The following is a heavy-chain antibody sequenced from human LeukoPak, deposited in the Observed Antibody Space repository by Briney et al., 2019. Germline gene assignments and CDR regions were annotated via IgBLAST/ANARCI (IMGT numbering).Heavy chain of an antibody. CDR3: AKARLSTGWAYNDY. CDR2: IVGGGGTT. CDR1: GFTFRGYA. V-gene: IGHV3-23*01. Sequence: GGSLRLSCAASGFTFRGYAMSWVRQAPGKGLEWVSAIVGGGGTTFYADSVKGRFTISRDNSKNTVSPQMNSLRAEDTAVYYCAKARLSTGWAYNDYWGQGTLVTVSS. J-gene: IGHJ4*02. D-gene: IGHD6-19*01.